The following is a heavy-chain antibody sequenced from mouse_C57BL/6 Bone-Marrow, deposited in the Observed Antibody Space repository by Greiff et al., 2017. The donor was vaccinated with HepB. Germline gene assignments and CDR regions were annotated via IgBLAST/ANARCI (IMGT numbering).Heavy chain of an antibody. Sequence: EVKLMESGGGLVQPGESLKLSCESNEYEFPSHDMSWVRKTPEKRLELVAAINSDGGSTYYPDTMERRFIISRDNTKKTLYLQMSRLRSEDTALYYCARHEDYDGYYGGYFDVWGTGTTVTVSS. CDR2: INSDGGST. CDR3: ARHEDYDGYYGGYFDV. J-gene: IGHJ1*03. V-gene: IGHV5-2*01. D-gene: IGHD2-3*01. CDR1: EYEFPSHD.